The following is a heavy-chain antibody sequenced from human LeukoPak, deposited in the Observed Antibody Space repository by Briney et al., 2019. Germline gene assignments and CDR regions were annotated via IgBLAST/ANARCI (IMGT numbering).Heavy chain of an antibody. D-gene: IGHD2-15*01. Sequence: GASVKVSCKASGYTFTSYDINWVRQATGQGPEWMGWMNPNSGNTGYAQKFQGRVTMTRNTSISTAYMELSSLRSEGTAVYYCARGPHRYCSGGSCVIDYWGQGTLVTVSS. CDR3: ARGPHRYCSGGSCVIDY. J-gene: IGHJ4*02. CDR2: MNPNSGNT. CDR1: GYTFTSYD. V-gene: IGHV1-8*01.